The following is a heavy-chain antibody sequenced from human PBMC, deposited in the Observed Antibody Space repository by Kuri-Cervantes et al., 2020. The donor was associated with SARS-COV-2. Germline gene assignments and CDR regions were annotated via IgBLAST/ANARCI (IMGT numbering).Heavy chain of an antibody. CDR2: IYYSGST. Sequence: LRLSCTVSGGSISSGDYYWSWIRQPPGKGLEWIGYIYYSGSTYYNPSLKSRVTISVDTSKNQFSLKLSSVTAADTAVYYCASGRREIVAVSTDMGMDVWGKGTTVTVSS. D-gene: IGHD2-2*01. CDR1: GGSISSGDYY. V-gene: IGHV4-30-4*08. CDR3: ASGRREIVAVSTDMGMDV. J-gene: IGHJ6*03.